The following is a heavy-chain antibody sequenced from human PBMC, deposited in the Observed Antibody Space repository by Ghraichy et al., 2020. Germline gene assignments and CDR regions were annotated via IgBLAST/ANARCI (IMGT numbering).Heavy chain of an antibody. CDR3: ATVATELGGVIGCFFDN. Sequence: SETLSLTCAVSGGSFNALTFSWFRQPPGKGLEWIAEIDHTGKLRSNPSLEGRVAMSVDAPRQQFSVKLASLTAADTSIYYCATVATELGGVIGCFFDNWGQGSLVTVSS. CDR1: GGSFNALT. J-gene: IGHJ4*02. CDR2: IDHTGKL. D-gene: IGHD2-8*02. V-gene: IGHV4-34*01.